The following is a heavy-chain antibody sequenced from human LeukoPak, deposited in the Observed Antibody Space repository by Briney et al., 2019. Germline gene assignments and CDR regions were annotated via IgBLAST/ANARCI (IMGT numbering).Heavy chain of an antibody. CDR3: ARHDAGIAARPFDD. V-gene: IGHV4-59*01. CDR2: IYYSGST. D-gene: IGHD6-6*01. Sequence: SETLSLTCTVSGGSISSYYWSWIRQPPGKGLEWIGYIYYSGSTNYNPSLKSRVTISVDTSKNQFSLKLSSVTAADTAVYYCARHDAGIAARPFDDWGQGTLVTVSS. J-gene: IGHJ4*02. CDR1: GGSISSYY.